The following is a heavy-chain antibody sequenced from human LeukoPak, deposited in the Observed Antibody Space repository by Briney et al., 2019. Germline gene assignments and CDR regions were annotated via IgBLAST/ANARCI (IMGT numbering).Heavy chain of an antibody. CDR3: ARGYYGSGSYYQFDY. J-gene: IGHJ4*02. V-gene: IGHV1-2*02. D-gene: IGHD3-10*01. CDR1: RYTFTGYY. Sequence: ASVKVSCKASRYTFTGYYMHWVRQAPGQGLEWMGWINPNSGGTNYAQKFQGRVTMTRDTSISTAYMELSRLRSDDTAVYYCARGYYGSGSYYQFDYWGQGTLVTVSS. CDR2: INPNSGGT.